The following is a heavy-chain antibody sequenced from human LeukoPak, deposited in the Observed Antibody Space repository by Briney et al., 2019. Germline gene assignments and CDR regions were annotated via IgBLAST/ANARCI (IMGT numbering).Heavy chain of an antibody. CDR3: AKLADNYYGSGTYLDYFDY. CDR1: GFTFSSYA. D-gene: IGHD3-10*01. Sequence: GGSLRLSCVASGFTFSSYAMIWVRQAPGKGLEWVSVIGGSGGSTNYADPVKGRFTISRDNSKNTLYLQMNSLRAEDTAVYYCAKLADNYYGSGTYLDYFDYWGQGTLVTVSS. J-gene: IGHJ4*02. V-gene: IGHV3-23*01. CDR2: IGGSGGST.